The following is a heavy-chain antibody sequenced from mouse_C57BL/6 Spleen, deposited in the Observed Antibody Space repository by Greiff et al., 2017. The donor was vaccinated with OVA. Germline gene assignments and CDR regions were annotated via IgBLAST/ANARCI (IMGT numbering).Heavy chain of an antibody. CDR2: ISDGGSYT. J-gene: IGHJ3*01. V-gene: IGHV5-4*01. D-gene: IGHD2-4*01. CDR1: GFTFSSYA. Sequence: DVHLVESGGGLVKPGGSLKLSCAASGFTFSSYAMSWVRQTPEKRLEWVATISDGGSYTYYPDNVKGRFTISRDNAKNNLYLQMSHLKSEDTAMYYCAREGLRRGAWFAYWGQGTLVTVSA. CDR3: AREGLRRGAWFAY.